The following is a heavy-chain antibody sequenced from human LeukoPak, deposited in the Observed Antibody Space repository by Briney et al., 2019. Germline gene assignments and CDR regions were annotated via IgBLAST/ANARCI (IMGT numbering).Heavy chain of an antibody. J-gene: IGHJ3*02. V-gene: IGHV3-21*01. D-gene: IGHD5-18*01. CDR2: ISSSSSYI. Sequence: GGSLRLSCAASGFTFSSYSMNWVRQAPGKGLEWVTSISSSSSYIYYADSVKGRFTISRDNAKNSLYLQMNSLRAEDTAVYYCARICRDSYGLHDAFDIWGQGTMVTVSS. CDR3: ARICRDSYGLHDAFDI. CDR1: GFTFSSYS.